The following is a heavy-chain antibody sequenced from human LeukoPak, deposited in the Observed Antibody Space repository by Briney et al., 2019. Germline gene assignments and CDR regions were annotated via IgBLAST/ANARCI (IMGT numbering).Heavy chain of an antibody. CDR1: GFTFSSYA. CDR3: AKEAWIFGVVTRNVFDI. J-gene: IGHJ3*02. Sequence: GGSLRLSCAASGFTFSSYAMSWVRQAPGKGLEWVSVISGNGGSTYYADSMKGRFTISRDNSKNTLYLRMNSLRAEDTAVYYCAKEAWIFGVVTRNVFDIWGQGTMVTVSS. CDR2: ISGNGGST. V-gene: IGHV3-23*01. D-gene: IGHD3-3*01.